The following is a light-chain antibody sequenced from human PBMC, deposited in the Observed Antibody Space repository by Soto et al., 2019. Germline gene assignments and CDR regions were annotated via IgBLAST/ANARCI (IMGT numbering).Light chain of an antibody. J-gene: IGKJ5*01. CDR1: QTISNW. CDR2: AAS. Sequence: DIQMTQSPSFLSASVGDRATITCRASQTISNWVAWYQQKPGKAPQLLIYAASSLYSGVPARFSGSGSGTDFTLTITSLQPEDFATYYCQYTDSFPLITFGQGTRLEIK. CDR3: QYTDSFPLIT. V-gene: IGKV1-12*01.